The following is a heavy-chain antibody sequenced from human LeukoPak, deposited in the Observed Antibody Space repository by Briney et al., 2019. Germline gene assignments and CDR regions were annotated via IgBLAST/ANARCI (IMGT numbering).Heavy chain of an antibody. V-gene: IGHV3-23*01. Sequence: PGGSLRLSCAASGFTFSNYDMSWVRQAPGKGLEWVSSISDSGGSTYYADSVKGRFTIFRDNSKNTLYLQMTNLKDADTAVYYCAKDLSRAVAADWFDPWDQGSLVTVSS. D-gene: IGHD6-19*01. CDR1: GFTFSNYD. CDR3: AKDLSRAVAADWFDP. J-gene: IGHJ5*02. CDR2: ISDSGGST.